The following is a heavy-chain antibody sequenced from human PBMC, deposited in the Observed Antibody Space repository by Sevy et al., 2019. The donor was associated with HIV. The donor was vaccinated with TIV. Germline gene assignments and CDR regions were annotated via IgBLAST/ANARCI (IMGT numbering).Heavy chain of an antibody. J-gene: IGHJ6*02. D-gene: IGHD5-12*01. CDR3: ARHKVATIYYYGMDV. V-gene: IGHV4-4*07. CDR2: FYNSENT. Sequence: SETLSLTCTVSGGSVYSYYWSWIRQPAGKGLEWIGRFYNSENTNYGPSLKSRVSMSVDTSRNQVFLKLTSVTAADTAVYYCARHKVATIYYYGMDVWGQGTTVTVSS. CDR1: GGSVYSYY.